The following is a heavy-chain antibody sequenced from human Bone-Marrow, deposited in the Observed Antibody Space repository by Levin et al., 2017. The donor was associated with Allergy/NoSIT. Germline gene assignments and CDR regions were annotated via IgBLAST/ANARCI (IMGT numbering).Heavy chain of an antibody. CDR1: GGSISSAYQS. CDR2: IYESGST. Sequence: SETLSLTCAVSGGSISSAYQSWSWIRQPPGKGLEWIGSIYESGSTFNNPSLRSRVTISIDRSKSHFSLKLSSVTAADTAVYFCARRVDYSRFDPWGQGTLVTVSS. D-gene: IGHD5-12*01. J-gene: IGHJ5*02. CDR3: ARRVDYSRFDP. V-gene: IGHV4-30-2*01.